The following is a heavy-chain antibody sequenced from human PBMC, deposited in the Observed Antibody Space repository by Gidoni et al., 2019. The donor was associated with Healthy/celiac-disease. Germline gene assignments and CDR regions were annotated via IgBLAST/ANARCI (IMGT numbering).Heavy chain of an antibody. D-gene: IGHD5-12*01. CDR1: GYTFTSYD. Sequence: QVQLVQSGAEVKKPGASVKVSCKASGYTFTSYDINWVRQATGQGLEWTGWMNPNSGNTGYAQKFQGRVTMTRNTSISTAYMELSSLRSEDTAVYYCARIVQEMATMRWFDPWGQGTLVTVSS. CDR3: ARIVQEMATMRWFDP. V-gene: IGHV1-8*01. CDR2: MNPNSGNT. J-gene: IGHJ5*02.